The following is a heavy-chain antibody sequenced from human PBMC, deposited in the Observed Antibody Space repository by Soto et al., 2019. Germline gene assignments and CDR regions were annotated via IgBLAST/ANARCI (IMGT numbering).Heavy chain of an antibody. D-gene: IGHD3-10*01. Sequence: QVHLVESGGGVVQPGRSLRLSCAASGFTFSRYDFHWVRQPPGKGLEWLAVISIDGKTKYYADSVKGRFTISRDNSKSTLYLDMNSLRGDDTAVYYCASDFVLGAPDYLDYWRQGTLVTVSS. CDR3: ASDFVLGAPDYLDY. CDR2: ISIDGKTK. J-gene: IGHJ4*02. CDR1: GFTFSRYD. V-gene: IGHV3-30*04.